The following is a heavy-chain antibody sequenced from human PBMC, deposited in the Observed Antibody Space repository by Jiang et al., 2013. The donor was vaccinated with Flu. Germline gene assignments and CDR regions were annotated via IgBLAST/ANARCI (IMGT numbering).Heavy chain of an antibody. J-gene: IGHJ6*04. V-gene: IGHV5-51*01. Sequence: GAEVKKPGESLKISCKGSGYSFTSYWIGWVRQMPGKGLEWMGIIYPGDSDTRYSPSFQGQVTISADKSISTAYLQWSSLKASDTAMYYCARHAHDILTGRSYYYYYGMDVWGKGTTVTVSS. CDR3: ARHAHDILTGRSYYYYYGMDV. CDR1: GYSFTSYW. D-gene: IGHD3-9*01. CDR2: IYPGDSDT.